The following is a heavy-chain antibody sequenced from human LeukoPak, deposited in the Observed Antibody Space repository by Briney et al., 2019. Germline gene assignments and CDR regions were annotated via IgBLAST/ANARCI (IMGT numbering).Heavy chain of an antibody. D-gene: IGHD3-10*01. J-gene: IGHJ4*02. Sequence: GGSLRLSCAASGFTFSNYGVNWVRQAPGKRLEWVSSISPSSSYIYYADSMKGRFTISRDNAKNSLYLQMNSLRAGDTAVYYCARDRVAVVRGVSALDYWGQGTLVTVSS. CDR3: ARDRVAVVRGVSALDY. CDR1: GFTFSNYG. V-gene: IGHV3-21*01. CDR2: ISPSSSYI.